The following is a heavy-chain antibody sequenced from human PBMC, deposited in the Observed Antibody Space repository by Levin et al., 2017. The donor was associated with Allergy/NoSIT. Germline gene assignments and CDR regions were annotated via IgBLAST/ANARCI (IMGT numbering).Heavy chain of an antibody. V-gene: IGHV1-3*01. CDR2: INAGNGNT. D-gene: IGHD1-26*01. CDR1: GYTFTSYA. Sequence: ASVKVSCKASGYTFTSYAMHWVRQAPGQRLEWMGWINAGNGNTKYSQKFQGRVTITRDTSASTAYMELSSLRSEDTAVYYCARLGGDSGTSDTYYYYYGMDVWGQGTTVTVSS. J-gene: IGHJ6*02. CDR3: ARLGGDSGTSDTYYYYYGMDV.